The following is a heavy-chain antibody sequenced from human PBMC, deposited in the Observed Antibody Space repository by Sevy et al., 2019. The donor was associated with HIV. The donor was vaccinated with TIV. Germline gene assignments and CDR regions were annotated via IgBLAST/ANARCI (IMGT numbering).Heavy chain of an antibody. D-gene: IGHD2-2*01. CDR3: ARSPPVVVVPGAPSWFDP. CDR1: DGSFSGYY. CDR2: INESGIT. Sequence: SETLSLTCAVHDGSFSGYYWNWIRQLPGKGLEWIGEINESGITYYNPSLKSRVTISVDTAKKQFSLKLNSVTSVDSAVYFCARSPPVVVVPGAPSWFDPWGQGTLVTVSS. J-gene: IGHJ5*02. V-gene: IGHV4-34*01.